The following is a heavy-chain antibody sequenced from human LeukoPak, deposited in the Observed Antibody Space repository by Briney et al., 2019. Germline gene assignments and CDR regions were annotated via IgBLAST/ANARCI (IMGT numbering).Heavy chain of an antibody. V-gene: IGHV3-7*05. CDR3: ARIPKGSGWTFDY. CDR2: TKQDGSEK. CDR1: AFTFTSNW. D-gene: IGHD6-19*01. J-gene: IGHJ4*02. Sequence: RGSLRLSRAASAFTFTSNWMSWVRQPPGKGLEWVANTKQDGSEKYYVDTVQGRVTISRDNAKNSLYLQMNSLRAEDTAVYYCARIPKGSGWTFDYWGQGTLVTVSS.